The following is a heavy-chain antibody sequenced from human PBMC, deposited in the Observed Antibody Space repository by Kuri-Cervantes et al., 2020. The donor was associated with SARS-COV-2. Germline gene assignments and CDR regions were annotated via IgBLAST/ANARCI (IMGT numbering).Heavy chain of an antibody. D-gene: IGHD4-17*01. Sequence: SLKISCAASGFTFDDYAMHWVRQAPGKGLEWVSGISWNSGSIGYADSVKGRFTISRDNSKNTLYLQMNSLRAEDTAVYYCAKVPYGDYPTYFDYWGQGTLVTVSS. J-gene: IGHJ4*02. CDR1: GFTFDDYA. CDR3: AKVPYGDYPTYFDY. V-gene: IGHV3-9*01. CDR2: ISWNSGSI.